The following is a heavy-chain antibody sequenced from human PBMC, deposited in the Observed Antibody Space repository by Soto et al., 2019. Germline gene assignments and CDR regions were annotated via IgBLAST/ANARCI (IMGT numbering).Heavy chain of an antibody. CDR1: GFTFSDYY. J-gene: IGHJ6*03. CDR2: ISSSGSTI. D-gene: IGHD3-10*01. Sequence: GGPLRLSCAASGFTFSDYYMSWIRQAPGKGLEWVSYISSSGSTIYYADSVKGRFTISRDNAKNSLYLQMNSLRAEDTAVYYCARRFRYYYYMDVWGKGTTVTVSS. CDR3: ARRFRYYYYMDV. V-gene: IGHV3-11*01.